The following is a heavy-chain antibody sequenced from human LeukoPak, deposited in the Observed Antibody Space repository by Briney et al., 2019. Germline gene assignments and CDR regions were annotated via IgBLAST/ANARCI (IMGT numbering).Heavy chain of an antibody. CDR1: GFTFSRFS. D-gene: IGHD6-13*01. J-gene: IGHJ4*02. V-gene: IGHV3-48*04. CDR3: ARVFRGYSSSWPDY. Sequence: GGSLRLSCAASGFTFSRFSMNWVRQAPGKGLEWVSYTSSSGSTIYYADSVKGRFTISRDNAKNSLYLQMNSLRAEDTAVYYCARVFRGYSSSWPDYWGQGTLVTVSS. CDR2: TSSSGSTI.